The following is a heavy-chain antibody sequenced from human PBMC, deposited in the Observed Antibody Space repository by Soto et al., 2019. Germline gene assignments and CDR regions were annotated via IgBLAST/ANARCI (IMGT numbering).Heavy chain of an antibody. Sequence: QVQLQESAPGLVKPSETLSLTCTVSGGSISSYCWSWIRQPPGKVMEWIGYIYYNESTNYNPSLKSRVTISVDTSKNQFSLKLSSVTAADTAVYYCARDRPARASGYPLSPPYYYYVMDVWGQGTTVTVSS. CDR1: GGSISSYC. V-gene: IGHV4-59*01. CDR3: ARDRPARASGYPLSPPYYYYVMDV. J-gene: IGHJ6*02. D-gene: IGHD5-12*01. CDR2: IYYNEST.